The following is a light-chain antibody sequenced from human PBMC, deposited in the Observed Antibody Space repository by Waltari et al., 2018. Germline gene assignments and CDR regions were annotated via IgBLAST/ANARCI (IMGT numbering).Light chain of an antibody. J-gene: IGLJ2*01. V-gene: IGLV1-40*01. CDR2: GNS. CDR1: SPNIGAGYD. CDR3: QSYDSSLSGSV. Sequence: QSGLTQPPSVSAAPGPRVTTPCTGSSPNIGAGYDVHWSQLLPETAPKPLTYGNSNRPSGVPDRFSGSKSGTSASLAITGLQAEDEAGYYCQSYDSSLSGSVFGGGTKLTVL.